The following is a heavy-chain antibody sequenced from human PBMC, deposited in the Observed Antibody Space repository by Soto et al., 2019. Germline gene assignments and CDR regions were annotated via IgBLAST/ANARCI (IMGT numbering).Heavy chain of an antibody. V-gene: IGHV3-23*01. CDR2: ISGSGGST. J-gene: IGHJ4*02. CDR1: GFTFSSYA. Sequence: EVQLLESGGGLVQPGGSLRLSCAASGFTFSSYAMSWVRQAPGKGLEWVSAISGSGGSTYYADSVKGRFTISRDNSKNPLYLKMNSLRAEDTAVYYCAKPSMDDYVWGSYRSPFDYWGQGTMVTVSS. D-gene: IGHD3-16*02. CDR3: AKPSMDDYVWGSYRSPFDY.